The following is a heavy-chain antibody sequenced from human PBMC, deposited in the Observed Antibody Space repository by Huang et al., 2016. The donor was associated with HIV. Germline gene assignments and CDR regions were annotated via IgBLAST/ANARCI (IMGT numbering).Heavy chain of an antibody. CDR3: ACQHIGAAATWF. Sequence: QLQLQESGPGQVKPSETLSLTCTVSGDFISSTNYYWGWIRQSPGKGLEWVRSVYQSGSTNYNPSLKSRVTLSVDTSRNQFSLRLNSVTAADTAVYYCACQHIGAAATWFWGRGTQVAVSS. CDR1: GDFISSTNYY. D-gene: IGHD6-13*01. CDR2: VYQSGST. V-gene: IGHV4-39*01. J-gene: IGHJ4*02.